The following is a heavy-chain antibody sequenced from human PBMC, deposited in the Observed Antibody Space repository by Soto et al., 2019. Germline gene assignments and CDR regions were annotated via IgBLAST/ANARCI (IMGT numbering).Heavy chain of an antibody. D-gene: IGHD6-13*01. J-gene: IGHJ5*02. CDR3: ARGADSSSWYAGNWFDP. Sequence: SETLSLTCAVYGGSFSGYYWSWIRQPPGKGLEWIGEINHSGSTNYNPSLKSRVTISVDTSKNQFSLKLSSVTAADTAVYYCARGADSSSWYAGNWFDPWGQGTLVTVSS. CDR2: INHSGST. V-gene: IGHV4-34*01. CDR1: GGSFSGYY.